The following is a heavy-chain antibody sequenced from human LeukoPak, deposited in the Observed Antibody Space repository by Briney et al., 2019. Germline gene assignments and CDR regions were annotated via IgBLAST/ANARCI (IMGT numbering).Heavy chain of an antibody. CDR1: GFTFSSYG. CDR2: IWYDGSNK. V-gene: IGHV3-33*01. J-gene: IGHJ4*02. CDR3: ARAARYYDSSGPGAGFDY. Sequence: GGSLRLSCAASGFTFSSYGMHWVRQAPGKGLEWVAVIWYDGSNKYYADSVKGRFTISRDNSKNTLYLQMNRLRAEDTAVYYCARAARYYDSSGPGAGFDYWGQGTLVTVSS. D-gene: IGHD3-22*01.